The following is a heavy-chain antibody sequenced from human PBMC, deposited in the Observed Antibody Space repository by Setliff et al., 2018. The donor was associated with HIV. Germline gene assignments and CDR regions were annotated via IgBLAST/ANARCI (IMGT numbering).Heavy chain of an antibody. D-gene: IGHD3-22*01. CDR2: IYTTGST. Sequence: SETLSLTCTVSGGSISSSSYYWTWIRQPAGKGLEWIGRIYTTGSTNYNPSLKSRVTISVDTSKNQFSLELSSVTAADTAVYYCARQDQYDDSGYYVGFYGMDVWGQGTTVTVSS. V-gene: IGHV4-61*02. CDR1: GGSISSSSYY. CDR3: ARQDQYDDSGYYVGFYGMDV. J-gene: IGHJ6*02.